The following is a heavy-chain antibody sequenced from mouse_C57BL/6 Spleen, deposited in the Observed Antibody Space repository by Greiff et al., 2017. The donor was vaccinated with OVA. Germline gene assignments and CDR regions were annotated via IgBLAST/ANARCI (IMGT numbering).Heavy chain of an antibody. J-gene: IGHJ2*01. CDR3: ARRSYYSNGGYYFDY. D-gene: IGHD2-5*01. CDR2: IWTGGGT. V-gene: IGHV2-9-1*01. CDR1: GFSLTSYA. Sequence: VKLVESGPGLVAPSQSLSITCTVSGFSLTSYAISWVRQPPGKGLEWLGVIWTGGGTNYNSALKSRLSISKDNSKSQVFLKMNSLQTDDTARYYCARRSYYSNGGYYFDYWGQGTTLTVSS.